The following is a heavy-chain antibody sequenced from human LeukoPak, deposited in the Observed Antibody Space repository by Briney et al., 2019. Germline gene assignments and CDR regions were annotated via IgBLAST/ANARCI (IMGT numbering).Heavy chain of an antibody. V-gene: IGHV4-61*01. CDR2: IYYSGST. Sequence: SETLSLTCTVSGGSVSSGSYYWSWIRQPPGKGLEWIGYIYYSGSTNYNPSLKSRVTISVDTSKNQFSLKLSSVTAADTAVYYCASEQWLGSRVAFDIWGQGTMATVSS. D-gene: IGHD6-19*01. CDR3: ASEQWLGSRVAFDI. CDR1: GGSVSSGSYY. J-gene: IGHJ3*02.